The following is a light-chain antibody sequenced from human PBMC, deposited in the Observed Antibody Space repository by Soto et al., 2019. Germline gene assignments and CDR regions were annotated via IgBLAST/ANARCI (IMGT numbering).Light chain of an antibody. CDR1: SCDVGGYNY. Sequence: QSALTQPASVSGSPGQSITIPCTGTSCDVGGYNYVSWYQQYPGKAPKLMICDVSNRPSGVSNRFSGSKSGNTASLTISGLQAEDEADYYCSSYTSSSARLYVFGTGTKVTVL. J-gene: IGLJ1*01. V-gene: IGLV2-14*01. CDR2: DVS. CDR3: SSYTSSSARLYV.